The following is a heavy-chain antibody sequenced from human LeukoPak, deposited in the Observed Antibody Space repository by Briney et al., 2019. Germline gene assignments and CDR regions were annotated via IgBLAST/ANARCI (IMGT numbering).Heavy chain of an antibody. J-gene: IGHJ4*02. CDR1: GFNLSDHY. D-gene: IGHD2-15*01. Sequence: PGGSLRLSCAASGFNLSDHYMDWVRQAPGKGLEWVGRIRNKANSYTIEYAASVKGRFTISRDDSKNSLYLQMNSLKTEDTAVYYCTGSRPYSALDYWGQGTLVTVSS. V-gene: IGHV3-72*01. CDR3: TGSRPYSALDY. CDR2: IRNKANSYTI.